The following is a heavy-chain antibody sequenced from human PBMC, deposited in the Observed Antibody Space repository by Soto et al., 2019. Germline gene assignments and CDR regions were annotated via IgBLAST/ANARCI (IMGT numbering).Heavy chain of an antibody. J-gene: IGHJ6*02. CDR2: INQDEGEK. CDR3: ARGHYGTDV. V-gene: IGHV3-7*05. Sequence: EVQLVDSGGGLVQPGGSLRLSCAASGFTFRNYWMSWVRQAPGKGLEWVANINQDEGEKYYMDSVKGRFTISRDNAKNSLYLQMNSLRAEDTAIYYCARGHYGTDVWGQGTTVTVSS. CDR1: GFTFRNYW.